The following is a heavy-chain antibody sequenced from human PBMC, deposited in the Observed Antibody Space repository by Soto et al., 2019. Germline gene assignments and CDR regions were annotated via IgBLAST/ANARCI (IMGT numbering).Heavy chain of an antibody. V-gene: IGHV4-34*01. D-gene: IGHD2-15*01. CDR2: INHSGST. CDR3: ARYCSGGSCNVYGMDV. J-gene: IGHJ6*02. Sequence: QVQLQQWGAGLLKPSETLSLTCAVYGGSFSGYYWSWIRQPPGKGLEWIGEINHSGSTNYNPSLKSRVTISVDTAKNQFDLKLISVTAADTAVYYCARYCSGGSCNVYGMDVWGQGTTVTVSS. CDR1: GGSFSGYY.